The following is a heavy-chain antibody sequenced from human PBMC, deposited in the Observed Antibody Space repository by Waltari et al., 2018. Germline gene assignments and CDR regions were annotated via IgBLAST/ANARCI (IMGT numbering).Heavy chain of an antibody. CDR1: GFTVSSNY. V-gene: IGHV3-53*01. J-gene: IGHJ1*01. Sequence: EVQLVESGGGLIQPGGSLRLSCAASGFTVSSNYLSWVRQAPGKGLEWVSVIYSGGSTYYADSVKGRFTISRDNSKNTLYLQMNSLRAEDTAVYYCARDPTRESFQHWGQGTLVTVSS. CDR2: IYSGGST. CDR3: ARDPTRESFQH.